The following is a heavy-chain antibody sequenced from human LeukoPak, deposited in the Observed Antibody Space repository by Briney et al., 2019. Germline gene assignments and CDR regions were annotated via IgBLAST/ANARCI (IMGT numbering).Heavy chain of an antibody. CDR3: AKGRLDWLSLDY. D-gene: IGHD3-9*01. V-gene: IGHV3-23*01. CDR1: GFTFSSYA. J-gene: IGHJ4*02. CDR2: ISGSGGST. Sequence: GGSLRLSCAASGFTFSSYAMSWIRQAPGKGLEWVSAISGSGGSTYYADSVKGRFTISRDNSKNTLYLQMNSLRAEDTAVYYCAKGRLDWLSLDYWGQGTLVTVS.